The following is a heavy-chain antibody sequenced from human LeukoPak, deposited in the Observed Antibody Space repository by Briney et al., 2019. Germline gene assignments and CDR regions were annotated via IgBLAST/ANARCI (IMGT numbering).Heavy chain of an antibody. CDR1: GGSISSGGYY. D-gene: IGHD3-9*01. CDR2: IYYSGST. CDR3: ARAMAPDYDILTGYRPDPLYYFDY. Sequence: PSQTLSLTCTVSGGSISSGGYYWSWIRQHPGKGLECIGYIYYSGSTYYNPSLKSRVTISVDTSKNQFSLKLSSVTAADTAVYYCARAMAPDYDILTGYRPDPLYYFDYWGQGTLVTVSS. J-gene: IGHJ4*02. V-gene: IGHV4-31*03.